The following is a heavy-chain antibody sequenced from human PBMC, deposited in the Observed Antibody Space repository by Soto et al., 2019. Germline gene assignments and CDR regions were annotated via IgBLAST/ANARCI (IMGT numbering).Heavy chain of an antibody. CDR3: AKAITMVRGKLDY. Sequence: ESGGGVVQPGRSLRLSCAASGFTFSSYGMHWVRQAPGKGLEWVAVISYDGSNKYYADSVKGRFTISRDNSKNTLYLQMNSLRAEDTAVYYCAKAITMVRGKLDYWGQGTLVTVSS. CDR2: ISYDGSNK. D-gene: IGHD3-10*01. J-gene: IGHJ4*02. CDR1: GFTFSSYG. V-gene: IGHV3-30*18.